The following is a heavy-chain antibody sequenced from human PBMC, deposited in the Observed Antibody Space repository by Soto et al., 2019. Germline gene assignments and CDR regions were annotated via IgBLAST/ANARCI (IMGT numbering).Heavy chain of an antibody. CDR1: VYTFTDYY. V-gene: IGHV1-2*02. Sequence: ASVNVSCKPSVYTFTDYYVDWVRQAPGQGLEWMGWINPNSGGTKSAQKFQGRVTMTRDTSISTAYMELSRLRSDDTAVYYCARRKGDYYDSSGYHYYFDYWGQGTLVTVSS. CDR3: ARRKGDYYDSSGYHYYFDY. J-gene: IGHJ4*02. CDR2: INPNSGGT. D-gene: IGHD3-22*01.